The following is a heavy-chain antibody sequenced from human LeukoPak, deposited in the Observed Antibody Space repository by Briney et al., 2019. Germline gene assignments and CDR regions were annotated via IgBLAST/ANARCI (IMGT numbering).Heavy chain of an antibody. D-gene: IGHD2-2*01. CDR2: ISPSDSDA. V-gene: IGHV5-51*01. CDR3: ARRGCSATSCSPYYFDY. J-gene: IGHJ4*02. Sequence: HGESLKISCKGSGYSFTSYWIGWVRHVPGQGLEWMGIISPSDSDASYSPSFQGQVTISVDKSIYTAYLQWSSLKASDTAMYYCARRGCSATSCSPYYFDYWGQGTLVTVSS. CDR1: GYSFTSYW.